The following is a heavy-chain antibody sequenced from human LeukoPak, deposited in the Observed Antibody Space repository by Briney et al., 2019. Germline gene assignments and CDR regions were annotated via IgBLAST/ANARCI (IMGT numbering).Heavy chain of an antibody. V-gene: IGHV3-30-3*01. Sequence: GGSLRLSCAASGFTFRNYVIHWVRQAPGKGLEWVAVTSSDLNMKLYADSVKGRFTISRDNSRSTLYLQMNSLRPEDTAIYYCAREGYYGSGSPPSLCFDYWGQGTLVTVSS. D-gene: IGHD3-10*01. CDR2: TSSDLNMK. J-gene: IGHJ4*02. CDR3: AREGYYGSGSPPSLCFDY. CDR1: GFTFRNYV.